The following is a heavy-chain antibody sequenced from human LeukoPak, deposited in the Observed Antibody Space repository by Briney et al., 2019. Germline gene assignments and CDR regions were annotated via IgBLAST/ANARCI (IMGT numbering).Heavy chain of an antibody. D-gene: IGHD3-10*01. J-gene: IGHJ4*02. Sequence: GGSLRLSCAASGFTFSSNYMSWVRQAPGKGLEWVSVIYSGGSTYYADSVKGRFTISRDNSKNTLYLQMNSLRAEDTAVYYCARSHDRGSYLNYYGSGSYLNYWGQGTLVTVSS. CDR1: GFTFSSNY. V-gene: IGHV3-53*01. CDR2: IYSGGST. CDR3: ARSHDRGSYLNYYGSGSYLNY.